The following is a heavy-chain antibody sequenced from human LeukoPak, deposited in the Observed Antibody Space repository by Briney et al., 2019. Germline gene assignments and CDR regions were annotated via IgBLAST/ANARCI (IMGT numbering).Heavy chain of an antibody. V-gene: IGHV3-15*07. CDR2: IKSDNNGGAI. CDR3: TTGIDYGGGY. CDR1: GFTFTNTW. D-gene: IGHD3-16*01. J-gene: IGHJ4*02. Sequence: GGSLRLSCSASGFTFTNTWLNWVRQAPGGGLEWVGRIKSDNNGGAIDYAAPVKGRFTISRDDSKNTLYLQMNSLKTEDSDVYYCTTGIDYGGGYWGQGTLLTVSS.